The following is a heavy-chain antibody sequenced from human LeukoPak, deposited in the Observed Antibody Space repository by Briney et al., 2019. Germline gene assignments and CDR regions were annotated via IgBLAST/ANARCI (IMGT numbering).Heavy chain of an antibody. Sequence: GGSLRLSCAASGFAFSDYCMHWVRQAPGEGLLWVSRSCPHGSTPVYADSVKGRFTISRNDAKNSLYLQMNSLRGEDTAVYYCVRGSAPERGLDYWGQGARVTVSS. CDR1: GFAFSDYC. J-gene: IGHJ4*02. CDR3: VRGSAPERGLDY. V-gene: IGHV3-74*01. D-gene: IGHD6-25*01. CDR2: SCPHGSTP.